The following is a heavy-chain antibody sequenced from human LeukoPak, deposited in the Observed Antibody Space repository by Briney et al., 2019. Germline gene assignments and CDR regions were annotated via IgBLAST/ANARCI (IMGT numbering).Heavy chain of an antibody. Sequence: GGSLRLSCAASEFIVSINYMTWVRQAPGKGLEWVANIKQDGSEKYYVDSVKGRFTVSRDNAKNSLYLQMNSLRVEDTAVYYCATSDTTGYYYGGDYWGQGTPVTVSS. CDR1: EFIVSINY. D-gene: IGHD3-22*01. V-gene: IGHV3-7*01. CDR3: ATSDTTGYYYGGDY. J-gene: IGHJ4*02. CDR2: IKQDGSEK.